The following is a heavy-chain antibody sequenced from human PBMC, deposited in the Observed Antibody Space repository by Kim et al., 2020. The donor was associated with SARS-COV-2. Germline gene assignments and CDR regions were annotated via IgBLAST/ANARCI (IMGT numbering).Heavy chain of an antibody. D-gene: IGHD2-15*01. CDR2: INHIGST. V-gene: IGHV4-34*01. CDR1: GGSFSDYY. Sequence: SETLSLTCAVSGGSFSDYYWTWIRQPPGKGLEWIGEINHIGSTKYNPSLKSRVTMSVDSSKSQLSLKLSSVTAAGTALYYCAKHDARYCSGGNCWYFDYWGQGTLVTVSS. J-gene: IGHJ4*02. CDR3: AKHDARYCSGGNCWYFDY.